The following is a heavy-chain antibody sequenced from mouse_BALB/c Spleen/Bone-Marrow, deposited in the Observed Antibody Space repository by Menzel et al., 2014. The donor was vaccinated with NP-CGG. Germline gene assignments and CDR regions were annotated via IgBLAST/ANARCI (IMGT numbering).Heavy chain of an antibody. V-gene: IGHV1-22*01. D-gene: IGHD3-1*01. CDR3: ARRHFGPAWFAY. CDR2: INPNNGAT. CDR1: GYTFTGYT. J-gene: IGHJ3*01. Sequence: EVKLEESGPELVQPGASVKISCKTSGYTFTGYTMHRVKQSHGKSLEWIGGINPNNGATSYNQKFKGKATLTVDKSSSTAYMKIRSLTAEDSAVYFCARRHFGPAWFAYWGQGTPITVSA.